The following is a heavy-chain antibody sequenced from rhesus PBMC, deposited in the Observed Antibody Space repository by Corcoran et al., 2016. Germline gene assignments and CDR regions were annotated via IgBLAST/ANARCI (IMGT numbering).Heavy chain of an antibody. CDR2: VDPEDGEA. Sequence: EVQLVQSGAEVKKPGASVKISCKASGYTFPDYYLHRVRPAPGNGLEWMGRVDPEDGEAIHAQKFQDRVTITADTSTDTAYMELSSLRSEDTAVYYCARDCYGDNSLDVWGRGVLVTVSS. CDR1: GYTFPDYY. J-gene: IGHJ5-2*02. D-gene: IGHD2-39*01. CDR3: ARDCYGDNSLDV. V-gene: IGHV1-111*02.